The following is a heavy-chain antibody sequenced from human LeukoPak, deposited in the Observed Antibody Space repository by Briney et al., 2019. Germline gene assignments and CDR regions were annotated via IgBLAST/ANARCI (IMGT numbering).Heavy chain of an antibody. D-gene: IGHD6-19*01. V-gene: IGHV1-2*02. J-gene: IGHJ4*02. CDR1: GYTFTSYD. CDR2: INPNSGGT. CDR3: ARGGRSWSSGWYGY. Sequence: GASVKVSCKASGYTFTSYDINWARQATGQGLEWMGWINPNSGGTNYAQKFQGRVTMTRDTSISTAYMELSRLRSDDTAVYYCARGGRSWSSGWYGYWGQGTLVTVSS.